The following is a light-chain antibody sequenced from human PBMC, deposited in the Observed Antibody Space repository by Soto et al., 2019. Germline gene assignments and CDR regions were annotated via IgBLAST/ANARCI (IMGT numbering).Light chain of an antibody. CDR2: EVS. J-gene: IGKJ1*01. Sequence: DVVLTQSPLSLPVTLGQPASISCRSSQSLIHSDGSTYLSWFQQRPGQSPRRLIYEVSDRDSGVXNXXSGSGTGTVYTLKISRVEAEKVGVYYCMQGTHWPWRFGQGTKGEIK. CDR3: MQGTHWPWR. V-gene: IGKV2-30*02. CDR1: QSLIHSDGSTY.